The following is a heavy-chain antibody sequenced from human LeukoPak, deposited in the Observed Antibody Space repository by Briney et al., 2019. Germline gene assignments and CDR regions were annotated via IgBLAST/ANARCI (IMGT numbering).Heavy chain of an antibody. D-gene: IGHD7-27*01. Sequence: SETLSLTCTVSGGSISSSGYYWGWIRQPPGKGLEWIGSIYYSGSTYYNPSLKSRITRSVDTSKNQFSLKLSSVRTADTAVYYCARHLTGLYDYWGQGTLVTVSS. CDR2: IYYSGST. CDR1: GGSISSSGYY. V-gene: IGHV4-39*01. J-gene: IGHJ4*02. CDR3: ARHLTGLYDY.